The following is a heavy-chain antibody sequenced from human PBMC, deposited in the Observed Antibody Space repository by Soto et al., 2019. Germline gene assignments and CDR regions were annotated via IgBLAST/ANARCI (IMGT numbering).Heavy chain of an antibody. CDR3: ARVRDDFWSGYDELYYYYGMDV. J-gene: IGHJ6*02. CDR1: GYTFTSYD. V-gene: IGHV1-8*01. D-gene: IGHD3-3*01. CDR2: MNPNSGNT. Sequence: ASVKVSCKASGYTFTSYDINWVRQATGQGLEWMGWMNPNSGNTGYAQKFQGRVTMTRNTSISTAYMELSSLRSEDTAVYYCARVRDDFWSGYDELYYYYGMDVWGQGTTVTVSS.